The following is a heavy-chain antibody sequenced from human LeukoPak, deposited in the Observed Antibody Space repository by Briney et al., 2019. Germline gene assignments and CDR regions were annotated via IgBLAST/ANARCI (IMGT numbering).Heavy chain of an antibody. CDR2: IHSGGAT. Sequence: GGSLRLSCAVSGFSVGTDYMTWIRQAPGKGLVWVSIIHSGGATFYADSVKGRFTISRDNAKNSLSLQMNSLSAEDTAVYYCARGGRWVPEVPITYYFDSWGHGSPVTVSS. V-gene: IGHV3-53*01. CDR3: ARGGRWVPEVPITYYFDS. D-gene: IGHD4-23*01. J-gene: IGHJ4*01. CDR1: GFSVGTDY.